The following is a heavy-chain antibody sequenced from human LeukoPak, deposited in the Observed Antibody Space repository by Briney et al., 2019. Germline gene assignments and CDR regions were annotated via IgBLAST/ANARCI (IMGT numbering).Heavy chain of an antibody. D-gene: IGHD1-1*01. Sequence: ASVKVPCKASGYTFTSYDINWVRQATGQGLEWMGWMNPNSGNTGYAQKFQGRVTITRNTSISTAYMELSSLRSEDTAVYYCARAPITTEDWFDPWGQGTLVTVSS. J-gene: IGHJ5*02. CDR1: GYTFTSYD. CDR3: ARAPITTEDWFDP. V-gene: IGHV1-8*03. CDR2: MNPNSGNT.